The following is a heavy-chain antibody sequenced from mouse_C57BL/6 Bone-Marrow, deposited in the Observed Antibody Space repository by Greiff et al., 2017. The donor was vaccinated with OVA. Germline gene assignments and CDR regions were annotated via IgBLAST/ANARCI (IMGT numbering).Heavy chain of an antibody. J-gene: IGHJ4*01. CDR1: GYTFTDYN. CDR2: INPNNGGT. CDR3: ASGGRSMDY. Sequence: VHVKQSGPELVKPGASVKIPCKASGYTFTDYNMDWVKQSHGKSLEWIGDINPNNGGTIYNQKFKGKATLTVDKSSSTAYMELRSLTSEDTAVYDCASGGRSMDYWGQGTSVTVSS. V-gene: IGHV1-18*01. D-gene: IGHD1-1*02.